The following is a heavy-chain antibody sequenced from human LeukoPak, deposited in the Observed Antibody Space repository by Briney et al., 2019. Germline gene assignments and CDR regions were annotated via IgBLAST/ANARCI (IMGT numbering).Heavy chain of an antibody. CDR1: NYPITSDYY. V-gene: IGHV4-38-2*01. J-gene: IGHJ6*03. CDR2: IFHSGIA. Sequence: PSETLSLTCAVSNYPITSDYYWVWIRQPPGQGLEWIGQIFHSGIAHYNPSLKSRVTMSVDTSRSQFSVNLNSVTAADTAVYYCGRAGFGTAYNRFYYYMDVWGKGTPVTVSS. CDR3: GRAGFGTAYNRFYYYMDV. D-gene: IGHD3-16*01.